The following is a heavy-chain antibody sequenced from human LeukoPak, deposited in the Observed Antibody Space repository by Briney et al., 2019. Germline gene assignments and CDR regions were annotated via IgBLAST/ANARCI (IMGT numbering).Heavy chain of an antibody. CDR2: IYYSGNT. Sequence: PSETLSLTCTVSGGSISSTSYYWGWIRQSPGKGLEWIGSIYYSGNTYYNPSLKSRVTISVDTSKDQFSLRLSSVTAADTAVYYCARAYPPDTYLGGNHYNYMDVWGKGTTVTVSS. CDR1: GGSISSTSYY. CDR3: ARAYPPDTYLGGNHYNYMDV. J-gene: IGHJ6*03. D-gene: IGHD1-14*01. V-gene: IGHV4-39*07.